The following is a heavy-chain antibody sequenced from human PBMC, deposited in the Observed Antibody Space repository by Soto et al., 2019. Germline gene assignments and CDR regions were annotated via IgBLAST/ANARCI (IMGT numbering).Heavy chain of an antibody. J-gene: IGHJ1*01. V-gene: IGHV4-31*03. Sequence: PSETLSLTCTVSGCSISSGGYYWSWIRQHPGKGLEWIGYIYYSGSTYYNPSLKSRVTISVDTSKNQFSLKLSSVTAADTAVYYCASRITIFGVGPNEYFQHWGQGTLVTVSS. CDR1: GCSISSGGYY. D-gene: IGHD3-3*01. CDR2: IYYSGST. CDR3: ASRITIFGVGPNEYFQH.